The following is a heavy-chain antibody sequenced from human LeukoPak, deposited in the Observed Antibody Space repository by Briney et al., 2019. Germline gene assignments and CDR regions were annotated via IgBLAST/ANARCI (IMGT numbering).Heavy chain of an antibody. D-gene: IGHD5-12*01. Sequence: GESLKISCKGSGYSFTSYWIGWVRQMPGKGLEWMGIIYPGDSDTRYSPSFQGQVTISADKSISTAYLQWSSLKASDTAMYYCARGGRYSGYGNYCYYGMDVWGQGTTVTVSS. V-gene: IGHV5-51*01. J-gene: IGHJ6*02. CDR1: GYSFTSYW. CDR2: IYPGDSDT. CDR3: ARGGRYSGYGNYCYYGMDV.